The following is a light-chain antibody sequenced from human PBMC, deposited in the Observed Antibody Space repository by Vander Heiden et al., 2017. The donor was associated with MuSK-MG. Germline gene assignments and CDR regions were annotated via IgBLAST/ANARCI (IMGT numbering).Light chain of an antibody. CDR1: SSDVGGYKY. CDR3: SSYTSSSTLV. V-gene: IGLV2-14*01. CDR2: DVT. J-gene: IGLJ2*01. Sequence: QSALTQPASVSGSPGHSITISCTATSSDVGGYKYVSWYQQHPGKVPKLMIHDVTSRPSGVSNRFSGSKSGNTASLTISGLQAEDEADYYCSSYTSSSTLVFGGGTKLTVL.